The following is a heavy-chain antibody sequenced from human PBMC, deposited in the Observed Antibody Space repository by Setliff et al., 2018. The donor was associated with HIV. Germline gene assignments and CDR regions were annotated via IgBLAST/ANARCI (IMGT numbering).Heavy chain of an antibody. CDR1: GVSVGSGDYY. V-gene: IGHV4-31*03. CDR2: IFHSGDT. Sequence: NPSETLSLTCSVSGVSVGSGDYYWHWIRQHPEKALEWIGYIFHSGDTYYNPSLKSRISVSVDTSKNQFSLELTSLTAADTAVYYCATRPRIAARPFDYWGQGMLVTVSS. D-gene: IGHD6-6*01. J-gene: IGHJ4*02. CDR3: ATRPRIAARPFDY.